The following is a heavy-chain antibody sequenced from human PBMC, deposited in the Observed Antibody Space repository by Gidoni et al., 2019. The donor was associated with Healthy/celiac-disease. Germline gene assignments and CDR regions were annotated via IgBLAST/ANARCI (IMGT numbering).Heavy chain of an antibody. Sequence: QVQLPESAPGLLKPSRTLSLTCAVSGGSLSSRNWWSWVRRPPGKGVEWIGEIYHRGSTNYNPSHKCRVTISVDKSKNQFSLKLSSVTAADTAVYYCARTWYGGYGRGFDYGGQGTLVTVAA. CDR2: IYHRGST. D-gene: IGHD5-12*01. J-gene: IGHJ4*02. CDR3: ARTWYGGYGRGFDY. CDR1: GGSLSSRNW. V-gene: IGHV4-4*02.